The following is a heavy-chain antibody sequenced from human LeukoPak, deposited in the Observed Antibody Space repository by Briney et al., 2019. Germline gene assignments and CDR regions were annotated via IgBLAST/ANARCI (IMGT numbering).Heavy chain of an antibody. CDR1: GFTFSKYT. CDR2: ITGSGAVT. D-gene: IGHD4-17*01. CDR3: AKDPNGDYLGAFDS. Sequence: GGSPRLSCPTSGFTFSKYTLIWVRQAPERGLQWVSAITGSGAVTYYEDSVKGRFTISRDNSKNTLYLQMSSLRVEDTAIYCCAKDPNGDYLGAFDSWGQGTMVTVSS. V-gene: IGHV3-23*01. J-gene: IGHJ3*02.